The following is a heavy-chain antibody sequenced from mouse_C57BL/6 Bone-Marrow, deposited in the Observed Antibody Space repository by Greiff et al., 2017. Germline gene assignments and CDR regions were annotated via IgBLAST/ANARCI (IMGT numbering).Heavy chain of an antibody. D-gene: IGHD4-1*01. CDR3: ARRGGTDAMDY. J-gene: IGHJ4*01. CDR2: IYPGSGNT. Sequence: QVQLQQSGAELVRPGASVKLSCKASGYTFTDYYINWVKQRPGQGLEWIARIYPGSGNTYYNEKFKGKATLTAEKSSSTAYMQLSSLTSEDSAVYCCARRGGTDAMDYWGQGTSVTVSS. V-gene: IGHV1-76*01. CDR1: GYTFTDYY.